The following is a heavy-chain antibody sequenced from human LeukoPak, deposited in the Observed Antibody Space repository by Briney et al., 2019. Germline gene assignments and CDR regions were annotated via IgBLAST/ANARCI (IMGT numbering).Heavy chain of an antibody. V-gene: IGHV1-2*02. CDR2: INPNSGGT. CDR3: AGYYYGSGSYSLSY. D-gene: IGHD3-10*01. CDR1: GYTFTGYY. J-gene: IGHJ4*02. Sequence: ASVKVSCKASGYTFTGYYMHWVRQAPGQGLEWMGWINPNSGGTNYAQKFQGRVTMTRDTSISTAYMELSRLRSDDTAVYYCAGYYYGSGSYSLSYWGQGTLVTVSS.